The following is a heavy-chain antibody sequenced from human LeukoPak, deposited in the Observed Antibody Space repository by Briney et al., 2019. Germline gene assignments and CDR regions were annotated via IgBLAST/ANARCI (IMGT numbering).Heavy chain of an antibody. CDR2: VGRGGSI. CDR3: ARRYYDTTGYAFDI. CDR1: GFTFNTYT. Sequence: PGGSLRLSCVASGFTFNTYTMNWVRQAPGKGLEWISCVGRGGSIHYADSVKGRITISRDNAKNSLFLQMNSLRAEDTAIYYCARRYYDTTGYAFDIWGQGTMVTVSS. J-gene: IGHJ3*02. V-gene: IGHV3-21*01. D-gene: IGHD3-22*01.